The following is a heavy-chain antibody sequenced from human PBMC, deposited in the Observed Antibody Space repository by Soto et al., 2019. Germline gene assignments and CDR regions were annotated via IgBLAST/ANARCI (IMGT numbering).Heavy chain of an antibody. CDR2: IYSGGST. D-gene: IGHD3-10*01. CDR3: ASGKLDMVRGGY. Sequence: GGSLRLSCAASGFTVSSNYMSWVRQAPGKGLEWVSVIYSGGSTYYADSVKGRFTISRDNSKNTLYLQMNSLRAEDTAVYYCASGKLDMVRGGYWGQGTLVTVSS. J-gene: IGHJ4*02. V-gene: IGHV3-66*01. CDR1: GFTVSSNY.